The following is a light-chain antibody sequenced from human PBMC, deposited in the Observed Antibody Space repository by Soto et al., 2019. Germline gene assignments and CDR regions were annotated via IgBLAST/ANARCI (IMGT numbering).Light chain of an antibody. Sequence: DIQMTQSPSPLSASVGDIVTITCRASQSISSWLAWYQQKPGKAPKLLIYDASSLESGVPSRFSGSGSGTEFALTVSSLQPDDFETYFCQQYNSYPWTFGQGTKVEIK. J-gene: IGKJ1*01. CDR1: QSISSW. CDR2: DAS. V-gene: IGKV1-5*01. CDR3: QQYNSYPWT.